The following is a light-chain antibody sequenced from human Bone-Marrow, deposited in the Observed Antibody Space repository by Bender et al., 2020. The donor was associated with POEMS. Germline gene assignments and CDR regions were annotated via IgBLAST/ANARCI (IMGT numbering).Light chain of an antibody. Sequence: QSALTQPRSVSGSPGHSVTISCTGTSSDVGGYDYVSWYQHHPGKAPKLMIYEVGNRPSGVSNRFSGSKSGNTASLTISGLQAEDEANYYCSSYTSSSTLVFGGGTKLTVL. CDR3: SSYTSSSTLV. J-gene: IGLJ3*02. CDR2: EVG. V-gene: IGLV2-14*01. CDR1: SSDVGGYDY.